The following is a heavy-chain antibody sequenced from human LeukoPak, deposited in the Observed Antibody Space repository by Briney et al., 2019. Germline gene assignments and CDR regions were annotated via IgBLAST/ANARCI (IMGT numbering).Heavy chain of an antibody. J-gene: IGHJ4*02. CDR3: WNGGNDYGDYSLDY. Sequence: QPGRSLRLSCAASGFTFSSYGMHWVRQAPGKGLEWVAVIWYDGSNKYYADSVKGRFTISRDNSKNTLYLQMNSLRAEDTGVSFCWNGGNDYGDYSLDYWGQGTLVTVSS. V-gene: IGHV3-33*06. CDR1: GFTFSSYG. D-gene: IGHD4-17*01. CDR2: IWYDGSNK.